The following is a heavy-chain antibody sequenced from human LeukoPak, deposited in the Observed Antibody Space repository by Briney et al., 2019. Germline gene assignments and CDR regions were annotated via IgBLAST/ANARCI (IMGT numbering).Heavy chain of an antibody. CDR2: ISAYNGNT. D-gene: IGHD5-24*01. V-gene: IGHV1-18*01. J-gene: IGHJ6*03. CDR3: ARLASLAATYYYYYYMDV. Sequence: ASVKVSCKSSGYTFTIYGISWVRQAPGQGLEWMGWISAYNGNTNYAQKLQGRVTMTTDTSTSTAYIELRSLRSDDTAVYYCARLASLAATYYYYYYMDVWGKGTTVTISS. CDR1: GYTFTIYG.